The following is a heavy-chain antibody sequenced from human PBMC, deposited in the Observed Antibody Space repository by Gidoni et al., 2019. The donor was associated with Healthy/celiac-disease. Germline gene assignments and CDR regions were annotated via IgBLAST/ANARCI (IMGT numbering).Heavy chain of an antibody. J-gene: IGHJ5*02. CDR3: ARDPLGATMVQGVPNWFDP. CDR1: GFTVSSNY. Sequence: EVQLVESGGGLVQPGGSLRLSCAASGFTVSSNYMSWVRQAPGKGLEWVSVIYSGGSTYYADSVKGRFTISRDNSKNTLYLQMNSLRAEDTAVYYCARDPLGATMVQGVPNWFDPWGQGTLVTVSS. V-gene: IGHV3-66*01. D-gene: IGHD3-10*01. CDR2: IYSGGST.